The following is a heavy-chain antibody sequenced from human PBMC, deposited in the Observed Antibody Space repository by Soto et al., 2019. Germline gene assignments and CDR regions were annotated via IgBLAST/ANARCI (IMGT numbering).Heavy chain of an antibody. CDR3: AKADGEQWLIPHLDN. J-gene: IGHJ4*02. Sequence: EVQLLESGAGVVQPGGSLRLSCVASGFNFKKLAMAWVRQAPVEGLEWVSGISCCGGSTSYADSVKGRFSTARDDSKNTLSLQLNGLRVVDTAQYFCAKADGEQWLIPHLDNWGQGTLVTV. D-gene: IGHD6-19*01. CDR1: GFNFKKLA. CDR2: ISCCGGST. V-gene: IGHV3-23*01.